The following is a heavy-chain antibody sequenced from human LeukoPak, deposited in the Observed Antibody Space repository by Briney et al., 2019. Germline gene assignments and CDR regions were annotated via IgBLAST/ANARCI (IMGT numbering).Heavy chain of an antibody. J-gene: IGHJ6*02. Sequence: GGSLRLSCAASGFTFSSYAMHWVRQTPGKGLEWVAVISYDGSNKYYADSVKGRFTISRDNSKNTLYLQMNSLRAEDTAVYYCARGGYEAFGYYYGMDVWGQGTTVTVSS. CDR1: GFTFSSYA. CDR2: ISYDGSNK. D-gene: IGHD5-12*01. V-gene: IGHV3-30-3*01. CDR3: ARGGYEAFGYYYGMDV.